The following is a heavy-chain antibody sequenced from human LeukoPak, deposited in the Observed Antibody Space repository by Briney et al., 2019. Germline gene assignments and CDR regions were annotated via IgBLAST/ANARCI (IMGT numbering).Heavy chain of an antibody. CDR2: IYYSGST. J-gene: IGHJ6*03. CDR3: ARRGNLAARRAEGLYSYYMDV. V-gene: IGHV4-39*01. D-gene: IGHD6-6*01. Sequence: SETLSLTCTVSGGSISSSSYYCGWIRQPPGKGLEWIGSIYYSGSTYYNPSLKSRVTISVDTSKNQFSLKLSSVTAADTAVYYCARRGNLAARRAEGLYSYYMDVWGKGTTVTVSS. CDR1: GGSISSSSYY.